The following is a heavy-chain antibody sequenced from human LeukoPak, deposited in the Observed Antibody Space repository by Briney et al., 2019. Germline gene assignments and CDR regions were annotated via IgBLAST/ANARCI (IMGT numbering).Heavy chain of an antibody. V-gene: IGHV1-46*01. CDR2: INPSGGST. Sequence: GASVKVSCKASGYTFTSYYIHWVRQAPGQGFEWMGTINPSGGSTTYSQKFQGRVTVTRDTSASTVYMELSSLRSEDTAVYYCARDQQLVWYSFHYGMGVWGRGTTVTVSS. J-gene: IGHJ6*02. CDR3: ARDQQLVWYSFHYGMGV. D-gene: IGHD6-13*01. CDR1: GYTFTSYY.